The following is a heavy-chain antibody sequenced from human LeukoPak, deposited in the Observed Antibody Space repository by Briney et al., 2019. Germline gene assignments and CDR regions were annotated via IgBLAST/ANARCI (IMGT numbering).Heavy chain of an antibody. J-gene: IGHJ4*02. CDR1: GFTVSSNY. V-gene: IGHV3-23*01. CDR2: ISGSGGST. Sequence: GGSLRLSCAASGFTVSSNYMSWVRQAPGKGLEWVSAISGSGGSTYYADSVKGRFTISRDNSKNTLYLQMNSLRAEDTAVYYCAILGSGWYDYWGQGTLVTVSS. D-gene: IGHD6-19*01. CDR3: AILGSGWYDY.